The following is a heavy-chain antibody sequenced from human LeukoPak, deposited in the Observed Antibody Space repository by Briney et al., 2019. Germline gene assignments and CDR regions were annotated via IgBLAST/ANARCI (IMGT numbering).Heavy chain of an antibody. Sequence: PSETLSLTCAVYGGSFSDHYWTWIRQPPGKGLEWIGDINHSGSTNYNPSLESRVTISVDTSKNQFSLKLSSVTAADTAVYYCAGLKGEGYYYYYMDVWGKGTTVTVSS. J-gene: IGHJ6*03. V-gene: IGHV4-34*01. CDR2: INHSGST. CDR1: GGSFSDHY. CDR3: AGLKGEGYYYYYMDV.